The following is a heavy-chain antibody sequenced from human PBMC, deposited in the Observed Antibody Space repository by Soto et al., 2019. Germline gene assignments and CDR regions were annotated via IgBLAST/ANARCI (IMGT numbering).Heavy chain of an antibody. D-gene: IGHD2-2*01. V-gene: IGHV3-33*01. CDR1: GFTFSSYG. J-gene: IGHJ4*02. CDR2: IWYDGSNK. Sequence: QVQLVESGGGVVQPGRSLRLSCAASGFTFSSYGMHWVRQAPGKGLEWVAVIWYDGSNKYYADSVKGRFTISRDNSKNTLYLQMNSLRAEDTAVYYCARDMGSSTSCTAPDYWGQGTLVTVSS. CDR3: ARDMGSSTSCTAPDY.